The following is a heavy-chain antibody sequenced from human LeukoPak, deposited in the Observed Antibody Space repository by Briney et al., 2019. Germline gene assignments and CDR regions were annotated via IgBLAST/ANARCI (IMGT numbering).Heavy chain of an antibody. J-gene: IGHJ4*02. CDR2: ISSSSSYI. V-gene: IGHV3-21*01. Sequence: GGSLRLSCAASGFTFSSYSMNWVRQAPGKGLEWVSSISSSSSYIYYADSVKGRFTISRDDAKNSLYLQMNSLRAEDTAVYYCARDNWNDDGLDYWGQGTLVTVSS. CDR1: GFTFSSYS. CDR3: ARDNWNDDGLDY. D-gene: IGHD1-1*01.